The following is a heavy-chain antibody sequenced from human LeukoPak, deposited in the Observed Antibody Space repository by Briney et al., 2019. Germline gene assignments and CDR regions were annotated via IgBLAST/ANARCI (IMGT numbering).Heavy chain of an antibody. D-gene: IGHD6-19*01. CDR3: AKDRYSSGWYPDY. CDR1: GFTFSIHG. Sequence: GGSLRLSCAASGFTFSIHGMNWVRQAPGKGLEWVSYIINSGGTIYYADSVQGRFTISRDNAKNSLYLQMNSLRAEDTAVYYCAKDRYSSGWYPDYWGQGTLVTVSS. V-gene: IGHV3-48*01. J-gene: IGHJ4*02. CDR2: IINSGGTI.